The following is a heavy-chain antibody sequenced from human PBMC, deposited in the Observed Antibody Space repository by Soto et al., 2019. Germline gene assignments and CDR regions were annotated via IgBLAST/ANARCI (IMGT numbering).Heavy chain of an antibody. CDR2: ISAYNGNT. J-gene: IGHJ3*02. CDR3: ARDRTTIFGVVIKSFEI. D-gene: IGHD3-3*01. Sequence: APVKVSCKASGYIFTSYGITWVRQAPGQGLEWMGWISAYNGNTNYAQKLQGRVTMTTDTSTSTAYMELRSLRSDDTAVYYCARDRTTIFGVVIKSFEIWGQGTMVTVSS. CDR1: GYIFTSYG. V-gene: IGHV1-18*01.